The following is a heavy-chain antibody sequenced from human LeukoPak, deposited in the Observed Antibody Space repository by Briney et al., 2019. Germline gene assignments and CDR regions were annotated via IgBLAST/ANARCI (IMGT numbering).Heavy chain of an antibody. Sequence: SETLSLPRAVSGGPFSGHFWSWIPQASGKGLEWIGEIHNSGPTNYNPALNSRDTISENTSQNQFYLNLSSITAADTAVLYCAKRYYYNLGSFALDFWGQGTLVTVSS. CDR1: GGPFSGHF. V-gene: IGHV4-34*01. CDR2: IHNSGPT. J-gene: IGHJ4*01. D-gene: IGHD3-10*01. CDR3: AKRYYYNLGSFALDF.